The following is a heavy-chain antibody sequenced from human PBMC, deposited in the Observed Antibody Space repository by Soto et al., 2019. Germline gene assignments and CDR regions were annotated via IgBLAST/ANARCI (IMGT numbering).Heavy chain of an antibody. CDR3: AKDSRVRNWNCAGNAFDI. D-gene: IGHD1-7*01. CDR2: ISWNSGSI. V-gene: IGHV3-9*01. CDR1: GFTFDDYA. Sequence: EVQLVESGGGLVQPGRSLRLSCAASGFTFDDYAMHWVRQAPGKGLEWVSGISWNSGSIGYADSVKGRFTISRDNAKNSLYLQMNSLRAEDTALYYCAKDSRVRNWNCAGNAFDIWGQGTMVTVSS. J-gene: IGHJ3*02.